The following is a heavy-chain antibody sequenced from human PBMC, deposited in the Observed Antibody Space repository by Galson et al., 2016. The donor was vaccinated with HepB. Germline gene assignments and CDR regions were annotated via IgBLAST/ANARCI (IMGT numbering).Heavy chain of an antibody. D-gene: IGHD6-25*01. V-gene: IGHV3-23*01. J-gene: IGHJ4*02. CDR3: ATRLRAPAD. Sequence: SLRLSCAASGFTFSTYAMSWVRQAPGKGLEWVSGISGSSEAIYYADSVKSRFTISRDNSKNALYLQMNSLRAEDTAVYYCATRLRAPADWGQGAQVTGSS. CDR1: GFTFSTYA. CDR2: ISGSSEAI.